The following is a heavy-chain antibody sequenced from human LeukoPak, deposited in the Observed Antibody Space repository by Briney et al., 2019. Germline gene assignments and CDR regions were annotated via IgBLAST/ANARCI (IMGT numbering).Heavy chain of an antibody. CDR2: IKSKTDGGTT. J-gene: IGHJ4*02. V-gene: IGHV3-15*01. Sequence: SGGSLRLSCAASGFTFSNAWMSWVRQAPGKGLEWVGRIKSKTDGGTTDYAAPVKGGFTISRDDPKNTLYLQMNSLKTEDTAVYYCTTDLYVVVVAATRRDYWGQGTLVTVSS. CDR3: TTDLYVVVVAATRRDY. CDR1: GFTFSNAW. D-gene: IGHD2-15*01.